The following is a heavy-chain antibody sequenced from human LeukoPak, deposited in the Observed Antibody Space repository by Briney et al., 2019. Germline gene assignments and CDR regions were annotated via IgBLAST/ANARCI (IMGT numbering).Heavy chain of an antibody. Sequence: PGGSLRLSCAASGFTFSIYWMHWVRQAPGKGLVWVSRINTDGSTTNYADSVKGRLTISRDNAENTLYLQMNSLRAEDTAVYYCARGSPAAVWGQGALVTVSS. J-gene: IGHJ4*02. CDR2: INTDGSTT. CDR1: GFTFSIYW. V-gene: IGHV3-74*01. CDR3: ARGSPAAV. D-gene: IGHD6-25*01.